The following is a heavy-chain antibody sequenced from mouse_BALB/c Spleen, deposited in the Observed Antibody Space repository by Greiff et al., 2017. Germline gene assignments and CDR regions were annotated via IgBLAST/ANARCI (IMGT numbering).Heavy chain of an antibody. CDR2: IWAGGST. V-gene: IGHV2-9*02. CDR1: GFSLTSYG. D-gene: IGHD1-1*01. J-gene: IGHJ1*01. CDR3: ARDNYYGSSYGYFDV. Sequence: VQLQQSGPGLVAPSQSLSITCTVSGFSLTSYGVHWVRQPPGKGLEWLGVIWAGGSTDYNSALKSRLSISKDNSKSQVFLKMNSLQTDDTARYYCARDNYYGSSYGYFDVWGAGTTVTVSS.